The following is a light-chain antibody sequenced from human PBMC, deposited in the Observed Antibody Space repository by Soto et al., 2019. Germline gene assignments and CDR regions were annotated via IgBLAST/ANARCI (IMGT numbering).Light chain of an antibody. V-gene: IGKV1-5*01. CDR3: QHCDSNLGT. J-gene: IGKJ4*01. CDR1: QSSSSW. Sequence: GHWVPDTCRASQSSSSWLAWSQQKPGKAPQLLIYDASSLESGVPSRFSGSGSGTELTLTISSLQPDDFEAYYCQHCDSNLGTFGGGTKVDIK. CDR2: DAS.